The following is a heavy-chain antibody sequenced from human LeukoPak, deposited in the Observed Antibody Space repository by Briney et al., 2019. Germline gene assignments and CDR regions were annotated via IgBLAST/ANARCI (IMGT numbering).Heavy chain of an antibody. CDR1: GFTFEDYA. Sequence: GGSLRLSCATSGFTFEDYAFHWVSQLPGKGLEWVSLISRDGGTTSYGDSVKGRFTISRDNSKNSLYMQMNSLKTEDSALYYCTKDFSGSYDNWGRGTLVTVSS. J-gene: IGHJ4*02. V-gene: IGHV3-43*02. CDR3: TKDFSGSYDN. D-gene: IGHD3-10*01. CDR2: ISRDGGTT.